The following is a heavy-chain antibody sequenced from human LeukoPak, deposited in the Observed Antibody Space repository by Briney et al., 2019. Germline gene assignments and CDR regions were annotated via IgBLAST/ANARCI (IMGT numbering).Heavy chain of an antibody. CDR1: GFIFSSYS. CDR3: ARDRLHYGEYEKTFDY. D-gene: IGHD4-17*01. Sequence: GGSLRLSCAASGFIFSSYSMNWVRQAPGKGLEGVSYITFSSSIIYYADSVKGRSTISRDNAKNSLYLQMNSLRAEDTAVYYCARDRLHYGEYEKTFDYWGQGTLVSVSS. J-gene: IGHJ4*02. V-gene: IGHV3-48*01. CDR2: ITFSSSII.